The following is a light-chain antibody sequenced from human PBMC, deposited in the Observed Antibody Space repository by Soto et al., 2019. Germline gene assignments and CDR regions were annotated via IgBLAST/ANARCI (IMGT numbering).Light chain of an antibody. CDR1: QAVSGW. CDR3: QQDNSYSWT. CDR2: GSS. V-gene: IGKV1-12*01. J-gene: IGKJ1*01. Sequence: DIQMTQSPSSVSASVGDRVTITCRASQAVSGWVAWYQQKPGEAPKLLIYGSSSLVSGVPSRFSGTRSGTEFTLTISSLQPEDFATYYCQQDNSYSWTFGQGTKVDIK.